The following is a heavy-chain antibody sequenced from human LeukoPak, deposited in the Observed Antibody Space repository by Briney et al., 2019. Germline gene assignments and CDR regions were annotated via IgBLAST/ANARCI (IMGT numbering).Heavy chain of an antibody. D-gene: IGHD3-22*01. J-gene: IGHJ4*02. CDR3: VKDMPYYDGNGLDY. CDR2: ISWNSGRI. V-gene: IGHV3-9*01. CDR1: GFTFDDYA. Sequence: GRSLRLSCAASGFTFDDYAMHWVRQAPGKGLEWVSGISWNSGRIGYADSVKGRFTISRDNAKNSLYVQMNSLRAEDTALYYCVKDMPYYDGNGLDYRGQGTLVTVSS.